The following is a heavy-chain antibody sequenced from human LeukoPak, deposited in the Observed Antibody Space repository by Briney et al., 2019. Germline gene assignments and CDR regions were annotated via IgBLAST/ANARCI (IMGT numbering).Heavy chain of an antibody. D-gene: IGHD3-3*01. CDR3: ASWFGRSAYFDY. V-gene: IGHV4-39*01. Sequence: SETLSLTCTVSGGSVSNNTYYWGWIRQPPGKGLEWIGSIYFSGTTYYSPSLKSRVTISVDTSKNQFSLELISVAAADTAVYYCASWFGRSAYFDYWGQGTLVTVSS. CDR1: GGSVSNNTYY. CDR2: IYFSGTT. J-gene: IGHJ4*02.